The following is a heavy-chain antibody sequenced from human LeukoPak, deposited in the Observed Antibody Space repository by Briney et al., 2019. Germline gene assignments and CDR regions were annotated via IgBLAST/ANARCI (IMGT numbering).Heavy chain of an antibody. V-gene: IGHV4-30-4*01. CDR2: IYCSGST. CDR1: GGSISSGGYY. CDR3: ARVSLSDYVWGSYRTLDY. Sequence: SETLSLTCTVSGGSISSGGYYWSWIRQPPGKGLEWIGYIYCSGSTYYNPSLKSRVTISVDTSKNQFSLKLSSVTAADTAVYYCARVSLSDYVWGSYRTLDYWGQGTLVTVSS. J-gene: IGHJ4*02. D-gene: IGHD3-16*02.